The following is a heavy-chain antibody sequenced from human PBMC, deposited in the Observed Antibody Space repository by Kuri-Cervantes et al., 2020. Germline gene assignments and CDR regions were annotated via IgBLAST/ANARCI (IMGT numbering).Heavy chain of an antibody. V-gene: IGHV3-48*02. CDR3: ARDRWNDLYYYGMDV. D-gene: IGHD1-1*01. CDR2: ISSSSSTI. CDR1: GFTFSSYS. Sequence: GESLKISCAASGFTFSSYSMNWVRQAPGKGLEWASYISSSSSTIYYADSVKGRFTISRDNAKNSLYLQMNSLRDEDTAVYYCARDRWNDLYYYGMDVWGQGTTVTVSS. J-gene: IGHJ6*02.